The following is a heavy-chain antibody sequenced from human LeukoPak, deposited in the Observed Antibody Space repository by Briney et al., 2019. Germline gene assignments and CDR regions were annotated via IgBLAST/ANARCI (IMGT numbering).Heavy chain of an antibody. CDR3: ARDRYYSSSWYSPAGDY. D-gene: IGHD6-13*01. CDR1: GYTFTSYA. V-gene: IGHV1-3*01. Sequence: ASVKVSCKASGYTFTSYAMHWVRQAPGQRLEWMGWINAGNGNTKYSQKFQGRVTITRDTSASTAYMELSSLRSEDTAVYYCARDRYYSSSWYSPAGDYWGQGTLVTVSS. J-gene: IGHJ4*02. CDR2: INAGNGNT.